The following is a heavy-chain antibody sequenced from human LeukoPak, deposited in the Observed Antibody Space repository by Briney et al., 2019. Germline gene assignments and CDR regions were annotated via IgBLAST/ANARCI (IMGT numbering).Heavy chain of an antibody. D-gene: IGHD6-13*01. J-gene: IGHJ6*02. CDR3: ARDNPRGLYSSSWYIPYYYGMDV. CDR1: GFTFSDYS. Sequence: PGGSLRLSCAASGFTFSDYSMNWVRQAPGKGLEWASSISSSSSYIYYADSVKGRFTISRDNAKNSLYLQMNSLRAEDTAVYYCARDNPRGLYSSSWYIPYYYGMDVWGQGTTVTVSS. V-gene: IGHV3-21*01. CDR2: ISSSSSYI.